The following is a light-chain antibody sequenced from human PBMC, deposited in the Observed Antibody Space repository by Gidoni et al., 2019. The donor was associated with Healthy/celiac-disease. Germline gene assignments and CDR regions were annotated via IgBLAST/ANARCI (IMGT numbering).Light chain of an antibody. CDR2: QDS. J-gene: IGLJ2*01. Sequence: SYDLTQPPSVSVSPCQTASITCSGDKLGDNYACWYQQKPGRSPVLVIYQDSKRPSGIPERFSGSNSGNTATLTISGTQAMDEADYYCQAWDSSVVFGVGTKLTVL. V-gene: IGLV3-1*01. CDR1: KLGDNY. CDR3: QAWDSSVV.